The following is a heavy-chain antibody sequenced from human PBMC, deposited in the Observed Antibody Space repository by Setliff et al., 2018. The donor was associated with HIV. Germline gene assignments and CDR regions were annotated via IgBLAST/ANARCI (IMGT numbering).Heavy chain of an antibody. D-gene: IGHD3-9*01. J-gene: IGHJ4*02. CDR3: ARVPILRYASPVDM. CDR1: GYTFTSYY. Sequence: ASVKVSCKASGYTFTSYYIHRVRQAPGQGLEWMGEINPSGGSTSYSEKFRGRATMTRDTSRSTVYMELRSLRFDDTAVYYCARVPILRYASPVDMWGQGTLVTVSS. CDR2: INPSGGST. V-gene: IGHV1-46*01.